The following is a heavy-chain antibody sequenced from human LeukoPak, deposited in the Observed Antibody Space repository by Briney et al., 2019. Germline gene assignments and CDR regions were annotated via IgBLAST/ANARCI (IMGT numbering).Heavy chain of an antibody. Sequence: SETLSLTCTVSGRSITSYYWSWMRQPPGKGPEWIGYIYYGGNTDYNPSLKSRVTMSVDTSKNQFSLKLTSVTAADTAIYYCARIMGFCSSTTCYPRFDPWGQGTLVTVSS. CDR3: ARIMGFCSSTTCYPRFDP. D-gene: IGHD2-2*01. V-gene: IGHV4-59*01. CDR1: GRSITSYY. J-gene: IGHJ5*02. CDR2: IYYGGNT.